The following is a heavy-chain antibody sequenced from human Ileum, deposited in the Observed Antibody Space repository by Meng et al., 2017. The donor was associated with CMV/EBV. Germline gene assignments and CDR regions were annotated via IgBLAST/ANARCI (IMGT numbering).Heavy chain of an antibody. CDR1: GYTFTDYN. J-gene: IGHJ4*02. V-gene: IGHV1-2*02. Sequence: ASVKVSCKASGYTFTDYNFHWARQAPGQGLEWMAWISPKSGNFNEAQKFQGRVTLTRDTSISVVYMELSGLRSDDTAVYYCVRGGGTGHFDYWGQGTLVTVSS. CDR3: VRGGGTGHFDY. CDR2: ISPKSGNF. D-gene: IGHD1-1*01.